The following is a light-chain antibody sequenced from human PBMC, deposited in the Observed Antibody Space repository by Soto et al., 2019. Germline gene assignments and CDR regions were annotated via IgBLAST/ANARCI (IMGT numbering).Light chain of an antibody. CDR2: VNSDGSH. Sequence: QPVLTQSPSASASLGASVKLTCTLSSGHSNYAIAWHQQQPEKGPRYLMKVNSDGSHRKGDGIPDRFSGSSSGAQRYLTICSLQSEDEADYYCQTWGTGIRVFGTGTKLTVL. CDR3: QTWGTGIRV. J-gene: IGLJ1*01. CDR1: SGHSNYA. V-gene: IGLV4-69*01.